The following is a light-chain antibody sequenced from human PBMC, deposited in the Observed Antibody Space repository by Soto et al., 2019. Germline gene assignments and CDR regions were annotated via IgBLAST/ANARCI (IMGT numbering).Light chain of an antibody. CDR2: EVT. Sequence: QSALTQPPSASGSPGQSVTISCTGTSIDVGGYNYVSWYQQHPGKAPKLMIYEVTKRPSGVPDRFSGSKSDNTASLTVSGLQADDEADYYCSSNAGSDNFVVFGGGTKLTVL. J-gene: IGLJ3*02. V-gene: IGLV2-8*01. CDR1: SIDVGGYNY. CDR3: SSNAGSDNFVV.